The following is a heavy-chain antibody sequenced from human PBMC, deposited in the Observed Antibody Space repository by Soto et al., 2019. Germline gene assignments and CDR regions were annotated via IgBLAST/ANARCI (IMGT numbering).Heavy chain of an antibody. Sequence: ASVKVSCKASGYTFTSYGISWVRQAPGQGLEWMGWISAYNGNTNYAQKLQGRVTMTTDTSTSTAYMELRSLRSDDTAVYYCARVRVSGSGRPHYFDYWGQGTLVTVSS. CDR2: ISAYNGNT. J-gene: IGHJ4*02. D-gene: IGHD3-10*01. CDR3: ARVRVSGSGRPHYFDY. CDR1: GYTFTSYG. V-gene: IGHV1-18*01.